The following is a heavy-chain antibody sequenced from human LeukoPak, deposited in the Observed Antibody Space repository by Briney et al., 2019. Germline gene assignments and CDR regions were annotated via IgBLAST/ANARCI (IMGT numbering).Heavy chain of an antibody. CDR2: IRSNSDGGTI. CDR3: ATDFYDRT. Sequence: GGSLRLSCATSGFTFSNAGMNWVRQAPGEGLEWVGRIRSNSDGGTIDYAAPVKGRFTLSRDDSKTTLYLQMNSLQTEDPAVYYCATDFYDRTWGQGTLVTVSS. J-gene: IGHJ5*02. D-gene: IGHD3-22*01. CDR1: GFTFSNAG. V-gene: IGHV3-15*07.